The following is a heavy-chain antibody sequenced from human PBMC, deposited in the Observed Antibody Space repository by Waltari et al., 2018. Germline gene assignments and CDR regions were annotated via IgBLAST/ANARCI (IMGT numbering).Heavy chain of an antibody. CDR2: IKQDGSDK. CDR3: ARGVEVCSSTSCRDY. D-gene: IGHD2-2*01. Sequence: EVQLVESGGDLVQPGGSLRLSCAASGFTFTAYYMCWVRQAPGKGLEWVAHIKQDGSDKYYADSVKGRFTISRDNAKNTLYLQMNSLRAEDTAVYYCARGVEVCSSTSCRDYWGQGTLVTVSS. CDR1: GFTFTAYY. V-gene: IGHV3-7*01. J-gene: IGHJ4*02.